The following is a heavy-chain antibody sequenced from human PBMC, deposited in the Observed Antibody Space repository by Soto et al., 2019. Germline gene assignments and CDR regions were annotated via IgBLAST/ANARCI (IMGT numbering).Heavy chain of an antibody. Sequence: QVQLDQSGPEVKRPGTSVKVSCKASGGAFGRYSVSWVRQAPGQGLEWIGGVIPVFNTSNYSLKFQGRVAIFADLSTSSVFMELRSLRSEDTALYYCARGDEMTAVTIFEYWGQGTLVTVSS. CDR2: VIPVFNTS. J-gene: IGHJ4*02. D-gene: IGHD4-17*01. CDR1: GGAFGRYS. V-gene: IGHV1-69*01. CDR3: ARGDEMTAVTIFEY.